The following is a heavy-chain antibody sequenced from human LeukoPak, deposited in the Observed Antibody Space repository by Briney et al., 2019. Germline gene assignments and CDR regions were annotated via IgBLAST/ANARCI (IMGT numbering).Heavy chain of an antibody. V-gene: IGHV3-64*01. Sequence: GGPLRLSCAASGFTFDDYAMHWVRQAPGKGLEYVSAISSNGGSTYYANSVKGRFTISRDNAKNSLYLQMNSLRAEDTAVYYCARDLSGAAAGRRLRYYFDYWGQGTLVTVSS. J-gene: IGHJ4*02. D-gene: IGHD6-13*01. CDR1: GFTFDDYA. CDR3: ARDLSGAAAGRRLRYYFDY. CDR2: ISSNGGST.